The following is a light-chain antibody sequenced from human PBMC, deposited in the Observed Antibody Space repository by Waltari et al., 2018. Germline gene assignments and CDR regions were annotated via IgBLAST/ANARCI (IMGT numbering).Light chain of an antibody. Sequence: EIMLTQSPGTLSLSPGESATLSCRASQSISRYLAWYPHKPGQAPRLLIYDASSRATGIPDRFSGSGSGTDFSLTISRLEPEDFAVYYCQKYGSLPATFGQGTKVEIK. V-gene: IGKV3-20*01. CDR3: QKYGSLPAT. CDR2: DAS. CDR1: QSISRY. J-gene: IGKJ1*01.